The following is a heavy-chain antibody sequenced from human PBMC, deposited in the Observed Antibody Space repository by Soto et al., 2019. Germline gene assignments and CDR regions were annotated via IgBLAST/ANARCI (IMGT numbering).Heavy chain of an antibody. Sequence: QVQLQESGPGLVKPSQTLSLTCTVSGGSISSGGYYWSWIRQHPGKGLEWIGYIYYSGSTYYNPSLKRRVTISVDTSKNQFSLKLSSVTAADTAVYYCARQPILSQQLVGPFDYWGQGTLVTVS. CDR1: GGSISSGGYY. V-gene: IGHV4-31*03. J-gene: IGHJ4*02. CDR3: ARQPILSQQLVGPFDY. CDR2: IYYSGST. D-gene: IGHD6-13*01.